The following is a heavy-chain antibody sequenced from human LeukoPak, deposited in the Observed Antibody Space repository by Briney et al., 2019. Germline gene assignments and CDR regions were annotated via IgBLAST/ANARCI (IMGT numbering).Heavy chain of an antibody. J-gene: IGHJ5*02. Sequence: PSETLSFTCTVSGGYIRSYYWSWIRQHTGKGLEWIGYIYYSGSTNYNPPLKSRVTISVDTSKNQFSLKLSSVTAADTAVYYCARLNSPWITMVRGVIITGSRDWFDPWGQGTLVTVSS. CDR1: GGYIRSYY. V-gene: IGHV4-59*08. D-gene: IGHD3-10*01. CDR3: ARLNSPWITMVRGVIITGSRDWFDP. CDR2: IYYSGST.